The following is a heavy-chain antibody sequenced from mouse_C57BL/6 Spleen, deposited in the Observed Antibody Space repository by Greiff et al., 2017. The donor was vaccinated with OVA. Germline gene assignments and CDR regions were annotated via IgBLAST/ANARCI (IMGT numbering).Heavy chain of an antibody. D-gene: IGHD3-2*02. Sequence: QVQLKQPGAELVRPGSSVKLSCKASGYTFTSYWMDWVKQRPGQGLEWIGNIYPSDSETHYNQKFKDKATLTVDKSSSTAYMQLSSLTSEDSAVYYCARTDQATAAYWGQGTLVTVSA. J-gene: IGHJ3*01. V-gene: IGHV1-61*01. CDR1: GYTFTSYW. CDR3: ARTDQATAAY. CDR2: IYPSDSET.